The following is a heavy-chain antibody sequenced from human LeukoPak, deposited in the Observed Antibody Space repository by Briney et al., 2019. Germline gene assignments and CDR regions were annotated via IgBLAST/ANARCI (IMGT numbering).Heavy chain of an antibody. CDR2: ISSSSTHI. Sequence: PGGSLRLSCAASGFTFSSYTMNWVRQAPGKGLEWVSSISSSSTHIYYADSVEGRFTISRDNAKNSLYLQMNSLRAEDTAVYYCAREESSSSGYYFDYWGQGSLVTVSS. CDR3: AREESSSSGYYFDY. V-gene: IGHV3-21*01. CDR1: GFTFSSYT. D-gene: IGHD6-6*01. J-gene: IGHJ4*02.